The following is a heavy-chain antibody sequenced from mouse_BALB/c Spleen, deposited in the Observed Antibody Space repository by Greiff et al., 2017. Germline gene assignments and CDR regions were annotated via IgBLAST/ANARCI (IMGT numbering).Heavy chain of an antibody. CDR2: ISSGSSTI. J-gene: IGHJ4*01. CDR1: GFTFSSFG. Sequence: EVQLVESGGGLVQPGGSRKLSCAASGFTFSSFGMHWVRQAPEKGLEWVAYISSGSSTIYYADTVKGRFTISRDNPKHTLFLQMTSLRSEDTAMYYCARSDYGSFGDMDYWGQGTSVTVSS. CDR3: ARSDYGSFGDMDY. D-gene: IGHD2-1*01. V-gene: IGHV5-17*02.